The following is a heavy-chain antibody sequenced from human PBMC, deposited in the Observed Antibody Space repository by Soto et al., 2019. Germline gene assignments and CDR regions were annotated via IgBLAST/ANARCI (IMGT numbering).Heavy chain of an antibody. J-gene: IGHJ3*02. CDR2: ISSSSTSI. CDR3: ARDVGYNDYIRYAFDI. CDR1: GFTFSDYY. V-gene: IGHV3-11*01. D-gene: IGHD5-12*01. Sequence: GGSLRLSCAASGFTFSDYYMSWIRQAPGKGLEWVSYISSSSTSIYYADSVKGRFTISRDNAKNSLYLQMNSLRAEDTAVYYCARDVGYNDYIRYAFDIWGQGTMVTVSS.